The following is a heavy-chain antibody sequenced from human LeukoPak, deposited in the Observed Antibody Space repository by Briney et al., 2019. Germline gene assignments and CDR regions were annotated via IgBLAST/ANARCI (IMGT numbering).Heavy chain of an antibody. CDR2: ISRDGGTI. J-gene: IGHJ4*02. V-gene: IGHV3-48*04. CDR1: GFTYSSYS. Sequence: GGSLRLSCAASGFTYSSYSMSWVRQAPGKGLEWVSFISRDGGTIDYADSVKGRFTISRDNAKNSLYLQMSRLRGEDTAVYYCARKAITVTTFDYWGQGTLVTVSS. CDR3: ARKAITVTTFDY. D-gene: IGHD4-17*01.